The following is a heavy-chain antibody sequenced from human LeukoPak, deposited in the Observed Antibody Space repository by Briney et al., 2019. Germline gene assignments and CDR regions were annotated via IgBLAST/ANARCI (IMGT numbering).Heavy chain of an antibody. V-gene: IGHV3-23*01. CDR2: IRGSGVST. J-gene: IGHJ4*02. D-gene: IGHD2-2*01. CDR3: AKRQGSSASCYDY. Sequence: GGSLRLSCVASGVTLSNYAMSWARQAPGKGLEWVSVIRGSGVSTYYADSVKGRFTISRDNSKNTLYLQMNNLRAEDTAMYYCAKRQGSSASCYDYWGQGTLVTVSS. CDR1: GVTLSNYA.